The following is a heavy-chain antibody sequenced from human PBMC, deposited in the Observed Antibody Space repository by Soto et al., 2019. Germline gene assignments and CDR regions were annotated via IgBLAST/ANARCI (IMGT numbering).Heavy chain of an antibody. Sequence: QVQLQESGPGLVKPSQTLSLTCTVSGGSISSGGYYWSWIRQHPGKGLEWIGYIYYSGSTYYNPPLKRRVTISVDTYKNQCPLTLGSVTAAAAAVYYGAGDPGPQSGEAGFDPGGQGTLVTVSP. V-gene: IGHV4-31*03. D-gene: IGHD3-10*01. CDR3: AGDPGPQSGEAGFDP. CDR2: IYYSGST. CDR1: GGSISSGGYY. J-gene: IGHJ5*02.